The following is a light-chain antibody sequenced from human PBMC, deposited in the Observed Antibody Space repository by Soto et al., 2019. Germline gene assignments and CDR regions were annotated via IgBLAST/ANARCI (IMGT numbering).Light chain of an antibody. Sequence: EILMTQSPATLSVSPGEGATLSCRASQSVTTKLAWYQHKPGQPPRLLIFGASVRATGVPARFSGSGSGTEFTLTISNLQSEDFAVYYCQQYNDWPPITFDQGTRLDIK. V-gene: IGKV3-15*01. CDR3: QQYNDWPPIT. CDR1: QSVTTK. CDR2: GAS. J-gene: IGKJ5*01.